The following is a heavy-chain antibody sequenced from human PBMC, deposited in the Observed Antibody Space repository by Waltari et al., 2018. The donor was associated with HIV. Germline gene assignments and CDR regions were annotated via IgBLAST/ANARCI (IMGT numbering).Heavy chain of an antibody. V-gene: IGHV4-34*01. CDR1: GGSFSGYY. J-gene: IGHJ4*02. D-gene: IGHD4-17*01. CDR2: INHSGST. CDR3: ARDSGVGYGGLYYFDY. Sequence: QVQLQQWGAGLLKPSETLSLTCAVYGGSFSGYYWSWIRQPPGKGREWIGEINHSGSTNYNPSLKSRVTISVDTSKNQFSLKLSSVTAADTAVYYCARDSGVGYGGLYYFDYWGQGTLVTVSS.